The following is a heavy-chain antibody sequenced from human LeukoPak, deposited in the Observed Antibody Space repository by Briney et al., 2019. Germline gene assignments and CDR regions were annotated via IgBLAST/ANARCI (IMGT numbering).Heavy chain of an antibody. J-gene: IGHJ6*03. Sequence: SETLSLTCTASGGSISSGSYYWSWIRQPPGKGLEWIGEINHSGSTNYNPSLKSRVTISVDTSKNQFSLKLSSVTAADTAVYYCARVGGIAVAGDHYYYYYMDVWGKGTTVTVSS. V-gene: IGHV4-39*07. CDR2: INHSGST. CDR3: ARVGGIAVAGDHYYYYYMDV. CDR1: GGSISSGSYY. D-gene: IGHD6-19*01.